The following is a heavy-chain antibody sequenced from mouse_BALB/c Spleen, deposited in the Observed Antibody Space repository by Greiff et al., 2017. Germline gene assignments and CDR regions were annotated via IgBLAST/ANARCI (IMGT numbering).Heavy chain of an antibody. CDR1: GFTFSSFG. V-gene: IGHV5-17*02. CDR2: ISSGSSTI. J-gene: IGHJ4*01. CDR3: ARGEDDGYYAMDY. Sequence: EVKLVESGGGLVQPGGSRKLSCAASGFTFSSFGMHWVRQAPEKGLEWVAYISSGSSTIYYADTVKGRFTISRDNPTNTLFLQMTSLRSEDTAMYYCARGEDDGYYAMDYWGQGTSVTVSS.